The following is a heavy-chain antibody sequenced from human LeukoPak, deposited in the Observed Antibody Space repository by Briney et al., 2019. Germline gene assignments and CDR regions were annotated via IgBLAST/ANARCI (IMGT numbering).Heavy chain of an antibody. D-gene: IGHD5-18*01. CDR2: ISSSGSTI. CDR1: GFIFSSYE. Sequence: GGSLRLSCAASGFIFSSYEMNWVRQAPGKGLEWVSYISSSGSTIYYADSVKGRFTISRDNAKNSLYLQMNSLRAEDTAVYYCARDDSYGLDYWGQGSLVTVSS. J-gene: IGHJ4*02. V-gene: IGHV3-48*03. CDR3: ARDDSYGLDY.